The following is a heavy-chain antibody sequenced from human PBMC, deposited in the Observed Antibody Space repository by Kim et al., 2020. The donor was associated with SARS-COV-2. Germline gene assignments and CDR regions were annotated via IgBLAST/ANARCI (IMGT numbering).Heavy chain of an antibody. V-gene: IGHV1-2*02. CDR2: INPNSGGT. Sequence: ASVKVSCKASGYTFTGYYMHWVRQAPGQGLEWMGWINPNSGGTNYAQKFQGRVTMTRDTSISTAYMELSRLRSDDTAVYYCARVPYYYDSSGHRGGMDVWGQGTWSPSP. CDR3: ARVPYYYDSSGHRGGMDV. D-gene: IGHD3-22*01. J-gene: IGHJ6*02. CDR1: GYTFTGYY.